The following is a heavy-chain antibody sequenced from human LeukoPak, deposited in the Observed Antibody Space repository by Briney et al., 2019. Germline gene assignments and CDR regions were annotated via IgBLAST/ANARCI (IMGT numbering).Heavy chain of an antibody. CDR2: LYSDGTT. Sequence: PGGSLRLSCAASGLSVSSNYMGWVRLAPGKGLEWVSVLYSDGTTYYADSVKGRFTISRDNSKDTLYLQMNSLRAEDTAVYYCVRGMGVSMLYYFDYWGQGTLVTVSS. V-gene: IGHV3-66*02. CDR3: VRGMGVSMLYYFDY. J-gene: IGHJ4*02. CDR1: GLSVSSNY. D-gene: IGHD3-10*01.